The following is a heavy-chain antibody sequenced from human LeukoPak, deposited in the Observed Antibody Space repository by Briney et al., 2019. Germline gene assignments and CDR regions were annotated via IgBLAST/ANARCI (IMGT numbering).Heavy chain of an antibody. CDR3: ANRGAVAGFDY. CDR1: GGSFSGYY. V-gene: IGHV4-34*01. J-gene: IGHJ4*02. Sequence: SETLSLTCAVYGGSFSGYYWSWIRQPPGKGPEWIGEINHSGSTNYNPSLKSRVTISVDTSKNQFSLKLSSVTAADTAVYYCANRGAVAGFDYWGQGTLVTVSS. D-gene: IGHD6-19*01. CDR2: INHSGST.